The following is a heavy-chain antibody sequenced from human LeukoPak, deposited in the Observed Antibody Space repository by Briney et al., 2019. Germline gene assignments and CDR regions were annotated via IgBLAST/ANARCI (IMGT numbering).Heavy chain of an antibody. CDR1: GYTFTGYY. CDR3: ASLNWANFDY. J-gene: IGHJ4*02. V-gene: IGHV1-2*02. Sequence: ASVKVFCKASGYTFTGYYMHWVRQAPGQGLEWMGWINPNSGGTNYAQKFQGRVTMTRDTSIITAYMALSRLRSDDTAVYYCASLNWANFDYWVQGTLVTVSS. D-gene: IGHD3-16*01. CDR2: INPNSGGT.